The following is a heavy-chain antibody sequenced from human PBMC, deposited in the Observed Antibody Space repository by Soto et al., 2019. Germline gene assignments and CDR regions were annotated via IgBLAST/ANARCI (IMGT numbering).Heavy chain of an antibody. J-gene: IGHJ4*02. CDR2: ISAYNGNT. CDR1: GYTFTSYG. D-gene: IGHD4-17*01. Sequence: ASVKVSCKASGYTFTSYGISWARQAPGQGLERMGWISAYNGNTNYAQKLQGRGTMTTDTSTSATYMELRSPRSHDTAVYYCARDVDHDYGHYVDHKGPLDYWGQGTRVTVSS. V-gene: IGHV1-18*01. CDR3: ARDVDHDYGHYVDHKGPLDY.